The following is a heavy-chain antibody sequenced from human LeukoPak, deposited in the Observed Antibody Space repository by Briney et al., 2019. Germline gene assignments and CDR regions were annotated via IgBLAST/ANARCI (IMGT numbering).Heavy chain of an antibody. Sequence: SETLSLTCTVSGGSVSGYYWSWIRQPPGKGLEWIGYIYYSGTTLYSPSLKSRVTISVDTSENQFSLKLSSVTAADTAVYYCARHAVVRVIRRGFDFWGQGTMVTVCS. D-gene: IGHD3-10*01. CDR3: ARHAVVRVIRRGFDF. CDR2: IYYSGTT. V-gene: IGHV4-59*08. J-gene: IGHJ4*02. CDR1: GGSVSGYY.